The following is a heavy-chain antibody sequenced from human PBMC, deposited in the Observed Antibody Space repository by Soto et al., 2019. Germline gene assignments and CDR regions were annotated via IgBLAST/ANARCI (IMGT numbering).Heavy chain of an antibody. Sequence: SETRSHTFTVCGDSSGRGNKCWSWVRQAPGKGLEWSGYIFSSGTTYYNPSLKSRLTMSLDTSQNQFSMKLNYVPAPDTAAYFCARVPSPFDFYHAMHVWGQWTTVT. J-gene: IGHJ6*02. CDR1: GDSSGRGNKC. CDR3: ARVPSPFDFYHAMHV. CDR2: IFSSGTT. V-gene: IGHV4-30-4*02. D-gene: IGHD3-16*01.